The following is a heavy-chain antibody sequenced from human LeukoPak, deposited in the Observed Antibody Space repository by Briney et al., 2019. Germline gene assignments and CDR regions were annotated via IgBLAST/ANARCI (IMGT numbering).Heavy chain of an antibody. J-gene: IGHJ6*02. CDR3: ANLARLPYYYGMDV. CDR1: GGTFSSYA. D-gene: IGHD5-12*01. CDR2: VIPILGIA. Sequence: GASAKVSCKASGGTFSSYAISWVRQAPGQGLEWMGRVIPILGIANYAQKFQGRVTITADKSTSTAYMELSSLRSEDTAAYYCANLARLPYYYGMDVWGQGTTVTVSS. V-gene: IGHV1-69*04.